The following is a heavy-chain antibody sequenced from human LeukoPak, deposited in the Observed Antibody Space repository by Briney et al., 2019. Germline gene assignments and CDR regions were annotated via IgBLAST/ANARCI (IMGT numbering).Heavy chain of an antibody. CDR2: TSSDGSNK. J-gene: IGHJ6*03. V-gene: IGHV3-30*01. CDR3: ARDSPSRVSSDYMDV. CDR1: GFTFSSYA. D-gene: IGHD6-6*01. Sequence: QPGGSLRLSCADSGFTFSSYAMHWVRQAPGKGLEWVAVTSSDGSNKYCADSVKGRFTISRDRSKNTLYLQMNSLRAEDTAVYYCARDSPSRVSSDYMDVWGKGTTATVSS.